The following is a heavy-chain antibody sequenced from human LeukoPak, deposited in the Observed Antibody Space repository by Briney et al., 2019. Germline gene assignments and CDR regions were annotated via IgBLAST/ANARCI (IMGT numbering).Heavy chain of an antibody. Sequence: GGSLTLSCAASGFTFSCCAMSWVRQAPGKGLEWVSEISGSGGTTYYADPVKGRVTISRDNTKNTPYLQMNDLRAEDTAIYYCAKQYFGVNYFDYWGQGTLVTVSS. V-gene: IGHV3-23*01. D-gene: IGHD4-17*01. CDR3: AKQYFGVNYFDY. CDR1: GFTFSCCA. CDR2: ISGSGGTT. J-gene: IGHJ4*02.